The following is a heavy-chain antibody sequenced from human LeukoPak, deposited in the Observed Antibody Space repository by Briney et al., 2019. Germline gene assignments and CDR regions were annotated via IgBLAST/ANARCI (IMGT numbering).Heavy chain of an antibody. CDR3: ARDYDFWTVDY. D-gene: IGHD3-3*01. CDR2: IWYDGSNK. V-gene: IGHV3-33*01. CDR1: GFTFSSYG. J-gene: IGHJ4*02. Sequence: GGSLRLSCAASGFTFSSYGMHWVRQAPGKGLEGVAVIWYDGSNKYYADSVKGRFTISRDNSKNTLYLQMNSLRAEDTAVYYCARDYDFWTVDYWGQGTLGTVSS.